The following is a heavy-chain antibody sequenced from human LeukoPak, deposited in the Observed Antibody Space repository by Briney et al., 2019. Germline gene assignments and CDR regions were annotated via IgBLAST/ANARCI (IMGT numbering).Heavy chain of an antibody. V-gene: IGHV3-21*01. CDR3: ARDSGSGDDVTFDY. Sequence: GGSLRLSCAASGFTFSSYSMNWVRQAPGKGLEWVSSISSSSSYIYYADSVKGRFTISRDNAKNSLYLQMNSQRAEDTAVYYCARDSGSGDDVTFDYWGQGTLVTVSS. J-gene: IGHJ4*02. D-gene: IGHD3-10*01. CDR2: ISSSSSYI. CDR1: GFTFSSYS.